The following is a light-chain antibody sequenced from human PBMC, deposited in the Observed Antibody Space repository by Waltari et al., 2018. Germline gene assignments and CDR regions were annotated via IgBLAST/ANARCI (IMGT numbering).Light chain of an antibody. CDR3: QPTYSPPRT. CDR2: AAS. Sequence: DIQMTHSPSSLSASAGDRVTITSRAIQRFSNYLNCYQAKPGKAPNLLIYAASSLQSGGPSRFSGSGSGTEFTLTINSLQPEDFATYYCQPTYSPPRTFGQGTKVEVK. CDR1: QRFSNY. V-gene: IGKV1-39*01. J-gene: IGKJ1*01.